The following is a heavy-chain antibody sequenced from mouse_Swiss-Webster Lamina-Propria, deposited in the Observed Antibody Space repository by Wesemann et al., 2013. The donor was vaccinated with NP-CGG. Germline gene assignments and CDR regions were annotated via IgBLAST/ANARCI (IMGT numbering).Heavy chain of an antibody. V-gene: IGHV5-6-5*01. CDR3: AREYYGYVGAMDY. D-gene: IGHD1-2*01. CDR2: ISSGGST. Sequence: EVKLVESGGGLVKPGGSLKLSCAASGFTFSSYAMSWVRQTPEKRLEWVASISSGGSTYYPDSVKGRFTISRDNARNILYLQMSSLRSEDTAMYYCAREYYGYVGAMDYWGQGTSVTVSS. CDR1: GFTFSSYA. J-gene: IGHJ4*01.